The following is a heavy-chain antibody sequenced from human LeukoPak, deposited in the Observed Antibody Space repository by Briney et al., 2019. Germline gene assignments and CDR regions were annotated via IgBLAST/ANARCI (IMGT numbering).Heavy chain of an antibody. V-gene: IGHV1-2*02. CDR2: INPKSGGT. D-gene: IGHD4-11*01. CDR3: ARGSSKYVFGYYMDV. J-gene: IGHJ6*03. CDR1: GYTFTGYY. Sequence: ASVKVSCKASGYTFTGYYIHWVRQAPGQGLEWLGWINPKSGGTNYAQKFLDRVTMTTDMSISTAYMELIRLRSRDTAVYFCARGSSKYVFGYYMDVWGKGTTIIVSS.